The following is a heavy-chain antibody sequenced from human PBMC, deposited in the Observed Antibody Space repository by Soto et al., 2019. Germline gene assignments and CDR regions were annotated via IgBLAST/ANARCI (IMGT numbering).Heavy chain of an antibody. J-gene: IGHJ6*02. V-gene: IGHV2-5*02. CDR2: IYWDDDK. Sequence: QITLKESGPTLVKPPQTLTLTCTFSGFSLSTSGVGVAWIRQPPVKALEWLALIYWDDDKRYRPSLESRLTITKDTSKNQVVLTMTNMDSVDTATYYCAYLPCSGGSCYWFSFSGMDVWGQGTTVTVSS. CDR1: GFSLSTSGVG. CDR3: AYLPCSGGSCYWFSFSGMDV. D-gene: IGHD2-15*01.